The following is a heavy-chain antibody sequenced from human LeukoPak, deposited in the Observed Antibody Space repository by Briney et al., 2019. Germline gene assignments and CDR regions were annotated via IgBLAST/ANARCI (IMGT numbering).Heavy chain of an antibody. Sequence: SETLSLTCAVYGGSFSGYYWSWIRQPPGKGLEWIGEINHSGSTNYNPSLKSRVTISVDTSKNQFSLKLSSVTAADTAVYYCARFSGSYENWFDPWGQGTLVTVSS. CDR2: INHSGST. D-gene: IGHD1-26*01. CDR3: ARFSGSYENWFDP. V-gene: IGHV4-34*01. J-gene: IGHJ5*02. CDR1: GGSFSGYY.